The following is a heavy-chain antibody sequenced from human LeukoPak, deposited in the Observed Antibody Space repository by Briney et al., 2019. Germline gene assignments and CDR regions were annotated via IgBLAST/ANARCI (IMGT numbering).Heavy chain of an antibody. CDR1: GFTFSGYL. J-gene: IGHJ4*02. D-gene: IGHD2-15*01. CDR2: IKEEGSEK. Sequence: PGGSLRLSCAASGFTFSGYLMSWVRQAPGKGLEGVANIKEEGSEKYYVDSVKGRFIISRDHPKNSLYLQMNSLRAEDTAVYYCARDSSAAPHSYWGQGTLVTVFS. V-gene: IGHV3-7*01. CDR3: ARDSSAAPHSY.